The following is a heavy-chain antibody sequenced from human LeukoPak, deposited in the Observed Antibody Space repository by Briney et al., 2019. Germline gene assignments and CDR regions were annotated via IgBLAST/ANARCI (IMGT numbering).Heavy chain of an antibody. CDR1: GFTFSSYA. J-gene: IGHJ3*02. Sequence: GGSLRLSCAASGFTFSSYAMSWVRQAPGKGLEWASAISGSGGSTYYADSVKGRFTISRDNSKNTLYLQMNSLRAEDTAVYYCAKLDSGPGYGDYGAFDIWGQGTMVTVSS. CDR2: ISGSGGST. D-gene: IGHD4-17*01. V-gene: IGHV3-23*01. CDR3: AKLDSGPGYGDYGAFDI.